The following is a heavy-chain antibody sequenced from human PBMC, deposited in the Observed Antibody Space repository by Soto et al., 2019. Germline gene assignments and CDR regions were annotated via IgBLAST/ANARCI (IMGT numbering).Heavy chain of an antibody. CDR3: AKGDSSGHRGYFDY. D-gene: IGHD6-19*01. CDR2: ISGSGGST. J-gene: IGHJ4*02. CDR1: GFTFSSYA. Sequence: PGGSLRLSCAASGFTFSSYAMSWVRQAPGKGLEWVSAISGSGGSTYYAGSVKGRFTISRDNSKNTLYLQMNSLRAEDTAVYYCAKGDSSGHRGYFDYWGQGTLVTVSS. V-gene: IGHV3-23*01.